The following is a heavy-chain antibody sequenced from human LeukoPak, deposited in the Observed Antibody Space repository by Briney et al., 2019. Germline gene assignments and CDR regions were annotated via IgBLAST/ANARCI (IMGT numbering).Heavy chain of an antibody. J-gene: IGHJ5*02. V-gene: IGHV1-2*02. CDR3: ARAWGRAWFDP. CDR1: GYTFTGYY. CDR2: INPNSGGT. Sequence: ASVKVSCKASGYTFTGYYMHWVRQAPGQGLEWMGWINPNSGGTNYAQKFQGRVTMTRDTSISTVYMELSRLKPDDTAVYYCARAWGRAWFDPWGQGTLVTVSS. D-gene: IGHD7-27*01.